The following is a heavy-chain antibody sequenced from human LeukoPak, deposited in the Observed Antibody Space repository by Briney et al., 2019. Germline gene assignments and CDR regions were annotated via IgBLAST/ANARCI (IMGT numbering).Heavy chain of an antibody. V-gene: IGHV3-48*03. CDR3: AELGITMIGGV. D-gene: IGHD3-10*02. J-gene: IGHJ6*04. CDR2: ISSSGSTI. CDR1: GFTFSAYE. Sequence: PGGSLRLSCAASGFTFSAYEMDWVRQAPGKGLEWVSYISSSGSTIYYADSVKGRFTISRDNAKNSLYLQMNSLRAEDTAVYYCAELGITMIGGVWGKGTTVTISS.